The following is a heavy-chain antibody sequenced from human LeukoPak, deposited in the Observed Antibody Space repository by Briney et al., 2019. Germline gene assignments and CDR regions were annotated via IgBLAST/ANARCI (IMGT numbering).Heavy chain of an antibody. CDR2: IYSGGST. CDR3: ARAAAGYYYYGMGV. Sequence: GGSLRLSCAASGFTVSSNYMSWVRQAPGKGLEWVSVIYSGGSTYYADSVKGRFTISRDNSKNTLYLQMNSLRAEDTAVYYCARAAAGYYYYGMGVWGQGTTVTVSS. D-gene: IGHD6-13*01. V-gene: IGHV3-66*01. CDR1: GFTVSSNY. J-gene: IGHJ6*02.